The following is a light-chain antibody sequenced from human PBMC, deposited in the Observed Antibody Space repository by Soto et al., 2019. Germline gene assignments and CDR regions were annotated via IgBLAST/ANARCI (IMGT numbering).Light chain of an antibody. V-gene: IGKV3-20*01. CDR2: GAS. Sequence: EIVLTHSPGTLSLSPGEIATLSFRASQSVSNNYLAWYQQKPGQAPRLLIYGASNRATGIPDRFSGSGSGTDFTPTISRLEPEDFAVYYCQQYGSSGTFGQGTKVDI. CDR1: QSVSNNY. J-gene: IGKJ1*01. CDR3: QQYGSSGT.